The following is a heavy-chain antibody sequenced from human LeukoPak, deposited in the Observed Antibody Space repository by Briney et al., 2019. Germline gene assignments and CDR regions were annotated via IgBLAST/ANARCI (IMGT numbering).Heavy chain of an antibody. J-gene: IGHJ4*02. CDR3: ARGGSGNVVSLFNY. CDR2: TYYRSKWYN. V-gene: IGHV6-1*01. Sequence: SQTLSLTCAISGDSVSSNSAAWDWIRQSTLRGLEWLGRTYYRSKWYNDSAVSVRSRISITADTSKNEVSLQLNSVTPEDTAVYYCARGGSGNVVSLFNYWGQGTLATVSS. D-gene: IGHD2-21*01. CDR1: GDSVSSNSAA.